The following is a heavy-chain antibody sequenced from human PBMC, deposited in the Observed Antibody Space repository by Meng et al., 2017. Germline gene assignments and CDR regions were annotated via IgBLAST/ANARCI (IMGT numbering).Heavy chain of an antibody. J-gene: IGHJ4*02. CDR2: AYYRSKWYH. CDR1: WDSVSSNSAA. V-gene: IGHV6-1*01. Sequence: QIQLQQSGPGLVKPSQTLSLICAISWDSVSSNSAAWNWIRQSPSRGLEWLGRAYYRSKWYHDYAESVKSRISIDPDTSKNQFSLQLRSVTPEDSAVYYCARGSYSFDSWGQRTLVTVSS. D-gene: IGHD1-26*01. CDR3: ARGSYSFDS.